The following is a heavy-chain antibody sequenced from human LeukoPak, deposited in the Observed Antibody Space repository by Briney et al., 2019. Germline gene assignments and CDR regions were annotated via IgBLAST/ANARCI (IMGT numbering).Heavy chain of an antibody. CDR2: VSYDGSNK. V-gene: IGHV3-30*03. Sequence: GGSLRLSCAASGFTFSGYGMHWVRQAPGKGLEWVAVVSYDGSNKYYADSVKGRFTISRDNSKNTLYLQMNSLRAEDTAVYYCARDLNYYGSGSYYDWGQGTLVTVSS. CDR1: GFTFSGYG. D-gene: IGHD3-10*01. J-gene: IGHJ4*02. CDR3: ARDLNYYGSGSYYD.